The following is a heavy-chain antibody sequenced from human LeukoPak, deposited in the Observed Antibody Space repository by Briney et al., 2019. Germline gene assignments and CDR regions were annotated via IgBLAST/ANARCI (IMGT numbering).Heavy chain of an antibody. J-gene: IGHJ6*02. CDR2: INPSGGST. CDR1: GYTFTSYY. Sequence: ASVKVSCKASGYTFTSYYTHWVRQAPGQGLEWMGIINPSGGSTSYAQKFQGRVTMTRDTSTSTVYMELSSLRSEDTAVYYCAREDDYGSGSYYGTYYYYGMDVWGQGTTVTVSS. V-gene: IGHV1-46*01. CDR3: AREDDYGSGSYYGTYYYYGMDV. D-gene: IGHD3-10*01.